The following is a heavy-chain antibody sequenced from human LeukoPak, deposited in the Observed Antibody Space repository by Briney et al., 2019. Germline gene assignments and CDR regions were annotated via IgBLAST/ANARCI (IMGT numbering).Heavy chain of an antibody. J-gene: IGHJ6*02. CDR2: IKIDGSST. CDR1: GFTFRSYW. Sequence: GGSLRLSCAASGFTFRSYWMHWVRQAPGKGLVWVSHIKIDGSSTRYADSVKGRFTISRDNAKNTLYLQMNSLRAEDTAVYYCARDQAYGMDVSGQGTTVTVSS. V-gene: IGHV3-74*01. CDR3: ARDQAYGMDV.